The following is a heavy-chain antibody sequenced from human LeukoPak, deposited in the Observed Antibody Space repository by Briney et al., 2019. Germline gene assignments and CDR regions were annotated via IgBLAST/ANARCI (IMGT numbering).Heavy chain of an antibody. Sequence: GGSLRLSCAASGFTFSSYAMSWVRQAPGKGLEWVSAISGSGGSTYYADSVKGRFTISRDNSKNTLYLQMNSLRAEDTAVYYCAKFSDSSGYYRAFVVTYFDYWGQGTLVTVSS. V-gene: IGHV3-23*01. CDR3: AKFSDSSGYYRAFVVTYFDY. J-gene: IGHJ4*02. CDR2: ISGSGGST. CDR1: GFTFSSYA. D-gene: IGHD3-22*01.